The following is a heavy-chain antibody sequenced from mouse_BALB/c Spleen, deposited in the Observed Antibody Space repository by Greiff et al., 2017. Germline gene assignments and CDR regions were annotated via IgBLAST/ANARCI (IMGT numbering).Heavy chain of an antibody. Sequence: EVQVVESGGGLVQPGGSLRLSCATSGFTFTDYYMSWVRQPPGKALEWLGFIRNKANGYTTEYSASVKGRFTISRDNSQSILYLQMNTLRAEDSATYYCARDLRRGGAMDYWGQGTSVTVSS. CDR1: GFTFTDYY. CDR2: IRNKANGYTT. V-gene: IGHV7-3*02. CDR3: ARDLRRGGAMDY. J-gene: IGHJ4*01.